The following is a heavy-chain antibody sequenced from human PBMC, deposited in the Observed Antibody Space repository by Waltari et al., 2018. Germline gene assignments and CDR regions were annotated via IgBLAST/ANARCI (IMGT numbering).Heavy chain of an antibody. CDR3: ATTSGTNWHLNY. CDR2: IWFDGIGK. J-gene: IGHJ4*02. Sequence: QVQVVESGGGVVQPGRSLRLSCGVSGRTFSNYGMHWVRQAPGKGLEWVAIIWFDGIGKYYADSVKGRFTISRDNSKNSLYLQMNSLRAEDTAVYYCATTSGTNWHLNYWGQGTLVTVSS. CDR1: GRTFSNYG. D-gene: IGHD1-1*01. V-gene: IGHV3-33*01.